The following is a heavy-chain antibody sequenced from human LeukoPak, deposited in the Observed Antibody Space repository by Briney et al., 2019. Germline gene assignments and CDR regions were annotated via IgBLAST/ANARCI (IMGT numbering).Heavy chain of an antibody. V-gene: IGHV3-74*01. D-gene: IGHD6-19*01. CDR1: GFTFSSYW. CDR3: AREFSSGWYDY. CDR2: INSDGSST. J-gene: IGHJ4*02. Sequence: GGSLRLSCAASGFTFSSYWMHWVHQAPGKGLVWVSRINSDGSSTSYADSVKGRFTISRDNAKNTLYLQMNSLRAEDTAAYYCAREFSSGWYDYWGQGTLVTVSS.